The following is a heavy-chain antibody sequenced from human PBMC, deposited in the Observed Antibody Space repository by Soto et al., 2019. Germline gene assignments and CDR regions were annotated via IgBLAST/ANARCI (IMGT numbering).Heavy chain of an antibody. CDR3: SRVWSSSSPLGMDV. D-gene: IGHD6-6*01. V-gene: IGHV3-11*06. J-gene: IGHJ6*02. Sequence: QVQLVESGGGLVKPGGSLRLSCAASGFTFSDYYMSWIRQAPGKGLERVSYISSSSSYTNYADSVKGRFTISRDNAKTSLYLQMNSLRAEDTAVYYCSRVWSSSSPLGMDVWGQGPTVTVSS. CDR1: GFTFSDYY. CDR2: ISSSSSYT.